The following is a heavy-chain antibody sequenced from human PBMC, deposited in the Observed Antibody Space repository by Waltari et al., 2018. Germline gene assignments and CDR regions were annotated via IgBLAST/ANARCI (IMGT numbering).Heavy chain of an antibody. CDR3: ARGRSGYYPWAYWYFDL. V-gene: IGHV3-53*01. CDR1: GFTVSSNY. D-gene: IGHD3-22*01. J-gene: IGHJ2*01. Sequence: EEQLVESGGGLIQPGGSLRLSCAASGFTVSSNYMSWVRQAPGKGLEWVSVIYSGGSTYYADSVKGRFTISRDNSKNTLYLQMNSLRAEDTAVYYCARGRSGYYPWAYWYFDLWGRGTLVTVSS. CDR2: IYSGGST.